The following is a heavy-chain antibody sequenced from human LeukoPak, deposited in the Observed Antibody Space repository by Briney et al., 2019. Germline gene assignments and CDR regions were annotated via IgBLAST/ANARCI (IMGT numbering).Heavy chain of an antibody. CDR2: ISSSSSYI. CDR1: GFTFSSYS. CDR3: ARGRISSSSQKVFDY. J-gene: IGHJ4*02. V-gene: IGHV3-21*01. Sequence: GGSLRLSCAASGFTFSSYSMNWVRQAPGKGLEWVSSISSSSSYIYYADSVKGRFTISRDNSKNTLYLQMNSLRAEDTAVYYCARGRISSSSQKVFDYWGQGTLVTVSS. D-gene: IGHD6-6*01.